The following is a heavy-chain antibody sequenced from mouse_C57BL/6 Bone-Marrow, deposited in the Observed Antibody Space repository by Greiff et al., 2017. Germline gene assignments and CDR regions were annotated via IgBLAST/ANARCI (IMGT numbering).Heavy chain of an antibody. J-gene: IGHJ1*03. CDR1: GYSFTGYF. D-gene: IGHD1-1*01. Sequence: EVKLVESGPELVKPGDSVKISCKASGYSFTGYFMNWVMQSHGKSLEWIGRINPYNGDTFYNQKFKGKATLTVDKSSSTAHMELRSLTSEDSAVYYCARSYYGSSYWYFDVWGTGTTVTVSS. V-gene: IGHV1-20*01. CDR3: ARSYYGSSYWYFDV. CDR2: INPYNGDT.